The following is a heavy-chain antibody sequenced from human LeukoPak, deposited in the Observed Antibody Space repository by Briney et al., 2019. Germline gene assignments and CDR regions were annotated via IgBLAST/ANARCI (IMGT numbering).Heavy chain of an antibody. D-gene: IGHD1-26*01. CDR1: GYTFTSYG. Sequence: GASVKVSCKASGYTFTSYGISWVRQAPGQGLELMDWISAYNGNTNYAQKLQGRVTMTTDTSTSTAYMELRSLRSDDTAVYYCARGEGSYGSYLFDYWGQGTLVTVSS. CDR3: ARGEGSYGSYLFDY. CDR2: ISAYNGNT. V-gene: IGHV1-18*01. J-gene: IGHJ4*02.